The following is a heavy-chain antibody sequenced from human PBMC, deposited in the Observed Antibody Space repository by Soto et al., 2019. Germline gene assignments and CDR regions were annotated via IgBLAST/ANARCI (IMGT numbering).Heavy chain of an antibody. Sequence: QVQLVQSGAEVKKPGSSVKVSCKASGGTFRNYPINWVRQAPGQGLEWMGSIRPIIDIPDYAQNFQARLTITADKSTSTDYMELSSMRSEDTAMYFCARGPLVVLNYFDSWGQRTLVTVSS. CDR1: GGTFRNYP. CDR2: IRPIIDIP. CDR3: ARGPLVVLNYFDS. V-gene: IGHV1-69*02. D-gene: IGHD2-2*01. J-gene: IGHJ4*02.